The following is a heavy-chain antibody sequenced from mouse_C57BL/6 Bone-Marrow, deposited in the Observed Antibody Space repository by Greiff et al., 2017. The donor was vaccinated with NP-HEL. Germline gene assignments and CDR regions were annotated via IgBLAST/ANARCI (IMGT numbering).Heavy chain of an antibody. Sequence: EVMLVESGGGLVKPGGSLKLSCAASGFTFSSYAMSWVRQTPEKRLEWVATISDGGSYTYYPDNVKGRFTISRDNAKNNLYLQMSHLKSEDTAMYYCARNYGSPYWYFDVWGTGTTVTVSS. D-gene: IGHD1-1*01. J-gene: IGHJ1*03. CDR1: GFTFSSYA. CDR2: ISDGGSYT. V-gene: IGHV5-4*03. CDR3: ARNYGSPYWYFDV.